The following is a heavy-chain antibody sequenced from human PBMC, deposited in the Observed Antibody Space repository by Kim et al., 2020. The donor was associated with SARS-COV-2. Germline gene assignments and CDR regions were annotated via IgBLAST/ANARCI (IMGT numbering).Heavy chain of an antibody. CDR2: ISGSGGST. J-gene: IGHJ4*02. CDR1: GFTFSSYA. V-gene: IGHV3-23*01. CDR3: AKKRSSGYYYGYFDY. D-gene: IGHD3-22*01. Sequence: GGSLRLSCAASGFTFSSYAMSWVRQAPGKGLEWVSGISGSGGSTYYADSGKGRFTISRDNSKNTLYLQMNSLRAEDTAVYYCAKKRSSGYYYGYFDYWGQGTLVTVSS.